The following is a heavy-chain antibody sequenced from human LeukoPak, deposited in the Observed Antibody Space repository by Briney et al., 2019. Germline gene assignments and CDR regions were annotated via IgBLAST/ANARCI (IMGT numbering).Heavy chain of an antibody. J-gene: IGHJ4*02. D-gene: IGHD3-10*01. V-gene: IGHV3-23*01. CDR2: ISGSGGST. CDR1: GFTFSSYA. CDR3: GKDRWEETYYGSGSYWDY. Sequence: GGSLRLSCAASGFTFSSYAMSWVRQAPGKGLEWVSAISGSGGSTYYADSVKARFTISRDNSKNTLYLQMNSLRAEDTAVYYCGKDRWEETYYGSGSYWDYWGQGTLVTVSS.